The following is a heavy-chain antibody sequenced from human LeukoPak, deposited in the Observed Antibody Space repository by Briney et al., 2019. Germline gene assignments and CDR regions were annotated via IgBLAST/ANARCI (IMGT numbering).Heavy chain of an antibody. CDR3: ARGPNSNRSGLDF. CDR2: ISPTGSTT. V-gene: IGHV3-74*01. D-gene: IGHD1-14*01. Sequence: GGSLRLSCTASGCSFSGHWMHWARQLPGKGLVWVSRISPTGSTTSYADSVKGRFTVSRDNAKNTLYLQVNNLRAEDTAVYYCARGPNSNRSGLDFWGQGTLLTVSS. CDR1: GCSFSGHW. J-gene: IGHJ4*02.